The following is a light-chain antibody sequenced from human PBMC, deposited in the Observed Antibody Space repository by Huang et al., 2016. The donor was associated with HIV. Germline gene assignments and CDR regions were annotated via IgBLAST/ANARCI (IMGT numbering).Light chain of an antibody. CDR2: GAS. J-gene: IGKJ1*01. Sequence: EMVMTQSPATLSVSPGERATLSCRASQSVRSNLAWYQQKPGQAPRLLIYGASTRATGIPARFSGSGSGTEFALTISSLQSEDFAVYYCHQYNNWPPWTFGQGTKVEIK. CDR1: QSVRSN. V-gene: IGKV3-15*01. CDR3: HQYNNWPPWT.